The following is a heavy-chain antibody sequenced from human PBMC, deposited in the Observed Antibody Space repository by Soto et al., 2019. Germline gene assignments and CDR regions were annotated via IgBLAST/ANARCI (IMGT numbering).Heavy chain of an antibody. Sequence: QVQLQESGPGLLKPSQTLSLTCIVSGGSFSSGGISWGWFAPHQGKGLEGIGYIYYSGSTYYNPSLKSRVTISVDTSKNQFSLKLSSVTAADTAVYYCARGGSSVTDYWGQGTLVTVSS. V-gene: IGHV4-31*03. CDR2: IYYSGST. CDR1: GGSFSSGGIS. CDR3: ARGGSSVTDY. D-gene: IGHD6-6*01. J-gene: IGHJ4*02.